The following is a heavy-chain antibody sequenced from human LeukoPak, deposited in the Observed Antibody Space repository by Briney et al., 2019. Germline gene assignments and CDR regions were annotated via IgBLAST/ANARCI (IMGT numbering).Heavy chain of an antibody. D-gene: IGHD6-13*01. J-gene: IGHJ4*02. CDR1: GGSMSSYY. CDR3: ARGRSWPLDY. Sequence: SETLSLTCTVSGGSMSSYYWTWIRQPPGKGLEWIGYIYYSGSTNYNPSLKSRVTISLDTSNNQISLKLSSVSAADTAVYYCARGRSWPLDYWGQGTLVTVSS. CDR2: IYYSGST. V-gene: IGHV4-59*01.